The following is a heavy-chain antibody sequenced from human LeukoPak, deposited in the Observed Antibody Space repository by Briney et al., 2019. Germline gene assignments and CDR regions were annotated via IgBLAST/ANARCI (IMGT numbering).Heavy chain of an antibody. J-gene: IGHJ4*02. CDR2: ITSSSYYR. CDR3: AKEDDFWSGYSPPY. CDR1: GFTFNTYT. D-gene: IGHD3-3*01. V-gene: IGHV3-21*04. Sequence: GGSLRLSCTAAGFTFNTYTMMWVRQAPGKRLEWVSSITSSSYYRYYADSVRGQFTTSRDNFKNSVYLQMNSLRAEDTAVYYCAKEDDFWSGYSPPYWGQGTLVTVSS.